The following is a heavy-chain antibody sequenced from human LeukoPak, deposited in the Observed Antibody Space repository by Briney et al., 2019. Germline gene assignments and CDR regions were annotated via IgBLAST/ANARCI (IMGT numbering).Heavy chain of an antibody. J-gene: IGHJ3*02. D-gene: IGHD3-22*01. CDR1: GFTFSSYG. CDR3: AKIPIYYDSSGDYDAFDI. V-gene: IGHV3-30*02. CDR2: IRYDGNNK. Sequence: GGSLRLSCAASGFTFSSYGMHWVRQAPGKGLEWVAFIRYDGNNKYYADSVKGRFTISRDNSKNTLYLQMNSLRAEDTAVYYCAKIPIYYDSSGDYDAFDIWGQGTMVTVSS.